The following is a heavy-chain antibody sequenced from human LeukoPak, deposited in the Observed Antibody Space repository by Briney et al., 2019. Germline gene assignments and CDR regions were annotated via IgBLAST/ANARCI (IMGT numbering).Heavy chain of an antibody. D-gene: IGHD3-10*01. J-gene: IGHJ4*02. CDR2: TSYRSKWYN. CDR3: AREELWFGELLSYYFDY. CDR1: GDSVSSNSAA. Sequence: SQTLSLTCAISGDSVSSNSAAWNWIRQSPSRGLEWLGRTSYRSKWYNDYAVSVKSRITINPDTSKNQFSLQLNSVTPEDTAVYYCAREELWFGELLSYYFDYWGQGTLVTVSS. V-gene: IGHV6-1*01.